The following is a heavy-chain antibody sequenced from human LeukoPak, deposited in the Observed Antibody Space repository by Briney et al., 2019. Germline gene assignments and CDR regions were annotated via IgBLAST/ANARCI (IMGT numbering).Heavy chain of an antibody. CDR2: LSGSGAST. CDR1: GFTFSSCA. V-gene: IGHV3-23*01. D-gene: IGHD5-18*01. J-gene: IGHJ4*02. CDR3: AKYLGKYSYGYSGLDY. Sequence: GGSLRLSCAASGFTFSSCAMTWVRQAPGKGLEWVSSLSGSGASTFYADSVKGRFTISRDNSKTTLSLQMSSLRAEDTAVYFCAKYLGKYSYGYSGLDYWGQGTLVTVSS.